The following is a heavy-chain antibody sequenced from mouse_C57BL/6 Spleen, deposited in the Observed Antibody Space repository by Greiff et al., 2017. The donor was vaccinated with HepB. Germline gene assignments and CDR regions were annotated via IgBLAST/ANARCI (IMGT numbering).Heavy chain of an antibody. J-gene: IGHJ2*01. D-gene: IGHD1-1*01. CDR2: IHPNSGST. CDR1: GYTFTSYW. V-gene: IGHV1-64*01. CDR3: ARTLITTVVATDY. Sequence: VQLQQPGAELVKPGASVKLSCKASGYTFTSYWMHWVKQRPGQGLEWIGMIHPNSGSTNYNEKFKSKATLTVDKSSSTAYMQLSSLTSEASAVYYCARTLITTVVATDYWGQGTTLTVSS.